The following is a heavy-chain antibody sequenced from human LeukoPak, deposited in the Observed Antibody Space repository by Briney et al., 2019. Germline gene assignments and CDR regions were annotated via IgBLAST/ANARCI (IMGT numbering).Heavy chain of an antibody. CDR3: ARLGYCSSTSCYTVDY. CDR1: GYTFTGYY. Sequence: ASVKVSCKASGYTFTGYYMHWVRQAPGQGLEWMGWINPNSGGTNYAQKFQGRVTMTRDTSISTAYMELSGLRSDDTAVYYCARLGYCSSTSCYTVDYWGQGTLVTVSS. CDR2: INPNSGGT. D-gene: IGHD2-2*02. V-gene: IGHV1-2*02. J-gene: IGHJ4*02.